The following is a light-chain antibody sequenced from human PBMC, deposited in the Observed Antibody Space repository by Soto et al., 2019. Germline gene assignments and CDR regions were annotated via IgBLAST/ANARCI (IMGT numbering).Light chain of an antibody. CDR3: HQYGSSPRS. CDR2: GAS. J-gene: IGKJ1*01. Sequence: EIVLTQSPGTLSLSPGERATLSCRASQSVSNSYLAWYQQKPGQAPRLLIYGASSRATGIPDRFSGSGSGTVFTLTISRLEPEDFAVYYCHQYGSSPRSFGQGTKVEIK. CDR1: QSVSNSY. V-gene: IGKV3-20*01.